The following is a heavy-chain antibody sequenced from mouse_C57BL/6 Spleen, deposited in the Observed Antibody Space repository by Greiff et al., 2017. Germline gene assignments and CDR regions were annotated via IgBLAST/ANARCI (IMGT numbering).Heavy chain of an antibody. CDR3: ARSWEYFDY. V-gene: IGHV1-82*01. Sequence: QVQLQQSGPELVKPGASVKISCKASGYAFSSSWMNWVKQRPGKGLEWIGRIYPGDGDTNYNGKFKGKATLTADKSSSTAYMQLSSLPSEDSAVYFCARSWEYFDYWGQGTTLTVSS. CDR1: GYAFSSSW. CDR2: IYPGDGDT. D-gene: IGHD4-1*01. J-gene: IGHJ2*01.